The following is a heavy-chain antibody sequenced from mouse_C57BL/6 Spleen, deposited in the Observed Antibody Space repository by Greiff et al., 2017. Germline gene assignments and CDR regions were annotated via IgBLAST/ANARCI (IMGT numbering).Heavy chain of an antibody. CDR3: ARRYGSKYYYAVDY. V-gene: IGHV1-9*01. J-gene: IGHJ4*01. CDR2: ILPGSGST. CDR1: GYTFTGYW. Sequence: QVQLKQSGAELMKPGASVKLSCKATGYTFTGYWIEWVKQRPGHGLEWIGEILPGSGSTNYNEKFKSKATFTADTSSNTTYMQLSSLTTEDDAIYYCARRYGSKYYYAVDYWGQGTSVTVSS. D-gene: IGHD2-10*02.